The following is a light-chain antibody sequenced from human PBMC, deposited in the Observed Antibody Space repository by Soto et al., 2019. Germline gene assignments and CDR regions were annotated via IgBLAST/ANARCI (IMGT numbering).Light chain of an antibody. CDR2: LDS. CDR1: QSLLHSSGYNY. V-gene: IGKV2-28*01. Sequence: DIVMTQSPLSLPVTPGEPASISCRSSQSLLHSSGYNYLGWYLQKPGQSPQLLIYLDSNRASGVPDRFSGSGSGTDFTLKISRVEAEDVGVYYCMQSLQIPPTFGQGTKLEIK. J-gene: IGKJ2*01. CDR3: MQSLQIPPT.